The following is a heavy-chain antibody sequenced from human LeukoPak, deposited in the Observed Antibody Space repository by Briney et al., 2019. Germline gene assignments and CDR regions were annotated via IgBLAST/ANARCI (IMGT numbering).Heavy chain of an antibody. CDR1: GYTFSSNG. CDR3: ARGDLSEDPNYYYGMDV. J-gene: IGHJ6*02. V-gene: IGHV1-18*01. D-gene: IGHD2-8*01. CDR2: ISANNGNT. Sequence: ASVKVSCKASGYTFSSNGISWVRQAPEQGLEWMGWISANNGNTKYAQKFQARVTMTTDTSTNTAYMELRSLRSDDTAVYYCARGDLSEDPNYYYGMDVWGQGITVTVSS.